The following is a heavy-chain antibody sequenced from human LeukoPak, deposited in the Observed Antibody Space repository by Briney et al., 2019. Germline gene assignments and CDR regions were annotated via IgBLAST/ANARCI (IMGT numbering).Heavy chain of an antibody. D-gene: IGHD6-13*01. CDR1: GFSVSGYW. J-gene: IGHJ4*02. Sequence: GGSLRLSCAVSGFSVSGYWMTWVRQAPGKGLEWVAHIKQDGSGKNYVDSVKGRFTISRDNAENSLFLQMNSLRVEDTAVYYCAREWQGGIAAAGTRIEGDYWGQGTLVAVSS. CDR3: AREWQGGIAAAGTRIEGDY. CDR2: IKQDGSGK. V-gene: IGHV3-7*01.